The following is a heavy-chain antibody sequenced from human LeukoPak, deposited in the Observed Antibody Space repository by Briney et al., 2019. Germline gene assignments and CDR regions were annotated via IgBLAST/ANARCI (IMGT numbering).Heavy chain of an antibody. CDR1: GFTFSSYG. V-gene: IGHV3-33*01. CDR3: ARGCSSTSCYMVGPNFDY. CDR2: IWYDGSNK. D-gene: IGHD2-2*02. J-gene: IGHJ4*02. Sequence: PGRSLRLSCAASGFTFSSYGMHWVRLAPGKGLEWVAVIWYDGSNKYYADSVKGRFTISRDNSKDTLYLQMNSLRAEDTAVYYCARGCSSTSCYMVGPNFDYWGQGTLVTVSS.